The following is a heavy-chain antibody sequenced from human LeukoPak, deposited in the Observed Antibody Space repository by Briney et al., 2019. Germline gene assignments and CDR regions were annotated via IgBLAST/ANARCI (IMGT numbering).Heavy chain of an antibody. CDR1: GGTFSSYA. J-gene: IGHJ6*03. V-gene: IGHV1-69*06. D-gene: IGHD5-12*01. CDR2: IIPIFGTA. Sequence: SVKVSCKASGGTFSSYAISWVRQAPGQGLEWMGGIIPIFGTANYAQKFQGRVTITADKSTSTAYMELSSLRSEDTAVYYCARDSAGYGESRGSYYYMDVWGKGTTVTVSS. CDR3: ARDSAGYGESRGSYYYMDV.